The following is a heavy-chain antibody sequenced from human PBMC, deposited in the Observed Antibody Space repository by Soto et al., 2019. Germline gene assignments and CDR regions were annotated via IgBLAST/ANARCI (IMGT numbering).Heavy chain of an antibody. D-gene: IGHD4-17*01. CDR3: SQGWGHGDYGFDN. CDR1: GFSFNTFG. CDR2: ISDDGRNK. J-gene: IGHJ4*02. V-gene: IGHV3-30*18. Sequence: QVQLVESGGGVVQPGRSLRLSCAASGFSFNTFGIHWVRQAPGKGLEWVALISDDGRNKYFADSVKGRFTISRDNSNNTPCLQMNSPKAEDTAGDFCSQGWGHGDYGFDNWGQGTLVIVSS.